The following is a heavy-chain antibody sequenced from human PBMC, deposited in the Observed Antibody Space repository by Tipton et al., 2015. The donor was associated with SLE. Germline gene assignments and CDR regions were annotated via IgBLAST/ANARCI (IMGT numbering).Heavy chain of an antibody. D-gene: IGHD6-13*01. CDR3: AIPGIAAAGTRG. J-gene: IGHJ4*02. CDR2: IWYDGSNK. V-gene: IGHV3-33*03. Sequence: RSLRLSCAASGFTFSNYGMHWVRQAPGKGLEWVAVIWYDGSNKYYVDSVKGRFTISRDNAKNSLYLQMNSLRAEDTAVYYCAIPGIAAAGTRGWGQGTLVTVSS. CDR1: GFTFSNYG.